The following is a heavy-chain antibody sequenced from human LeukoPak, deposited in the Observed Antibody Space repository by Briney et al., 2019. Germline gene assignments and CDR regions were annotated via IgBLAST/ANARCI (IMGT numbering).Heavy chain of an antibody. CDR2: ISGDGSST. CDR3: AGSWGGFGL. D-gene: IGHD3-16*01. J-gene: IGHJ3*01. V-gene: IGHV3-74*01. CDR1: GFTFSTYW. Sequence: PGGSLRLSCTASGFTFSTYWMHWVRQAPGKGLVWVSRISGDGSSTYYADSVKGRFTISRDNAKNTVYLQMNSLRAEDTAMYYCAGSWGGFGLWGQGTVVTVSS.